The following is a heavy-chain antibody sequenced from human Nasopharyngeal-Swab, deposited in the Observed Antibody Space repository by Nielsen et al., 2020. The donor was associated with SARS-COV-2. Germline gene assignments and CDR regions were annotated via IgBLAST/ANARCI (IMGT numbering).Heavy chain of an antibody. Sequence: WVRQAPGQGLEWMGGIIPIFGTANYAQKFQGRVTITADESTSTAYMELSSLRSEDTAVYYCVRDLGCSSTSCYEGNWFDPWGQGTLVTISS. J-gene: IGHJ5*02. CDR3: VRDLGCSSTSCYEGNWFDP. V-gene: IGHV1-69*01. D-gene: IGHD2-2*01. CDR2: IIPIFGTA.